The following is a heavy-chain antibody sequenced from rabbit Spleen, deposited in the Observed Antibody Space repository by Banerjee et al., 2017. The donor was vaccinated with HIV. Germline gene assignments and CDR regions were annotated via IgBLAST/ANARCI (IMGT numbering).Heavy chain of an antibody. CDR2: INIVTGRA. CDR1: GLDFSVGDV. CDR3: ARDAGYVGYGYTL. D-gene: IGHD6-1*01. Sequence: QSLEESGGGLVKPGGSLTLTCTVSGLDFSVGDVMCWVRQAPGKGLEWIACINIVTGRAVYANWASGRFTFSKASSTTVTLQMSSLTASDTATYFCARDAGYVGYGYTLWGPGTLVTVS. J-gene: IGHJ4*01. V-gene: IGHV1S40*01.